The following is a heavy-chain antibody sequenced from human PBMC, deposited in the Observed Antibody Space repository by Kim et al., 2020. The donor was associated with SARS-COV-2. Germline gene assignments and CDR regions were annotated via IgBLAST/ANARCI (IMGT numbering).Heavy chain of an antibody. CDR1: GGSLSGNF. CDR2: INDSGYT. V-gene: IGHV4-34*01. J-gene: IGHJ5*02. Sequence: SETLSLTCAVYGGSLSGNFCSWIRQPPGKGLEWVGEINDSGYTKYNSSLTSRLSITVDTSKNHLSLRLTSVTAADTAMYFCSKGSSTSFGDPTLGGAWGQGTLVSVSA. CDR3: SKGSSTSFGDPTLGGA. D-gene: IGHD3-10*01.